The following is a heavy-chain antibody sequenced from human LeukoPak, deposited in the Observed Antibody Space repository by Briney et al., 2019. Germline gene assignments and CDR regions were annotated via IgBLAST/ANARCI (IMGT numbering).Heavy chain of an antibody. CDR1: GGSISSYY. Sequence: SETLSLTCTVSGGSISSYYWSWIRQPPGKGLEWIGYIYYSGSTNYNPSLKSRVTISVDTSKNQFPLKLSSVTAADTAVYYCARGAVDTTMVTWFDPWGQGTLVTVSS. D-gene: IGHD5-18*01. CDR2: IYYSGST. CDR3: ARGAVDTTMVTWFDP. V-gene: IGHV4-59*01. J-gene: IGHJ5*02.